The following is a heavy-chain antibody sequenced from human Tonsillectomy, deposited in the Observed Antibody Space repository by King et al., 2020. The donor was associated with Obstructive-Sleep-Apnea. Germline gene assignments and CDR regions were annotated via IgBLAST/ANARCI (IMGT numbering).Heavy chain of an antibody. D-gene: IGHD2-15*01. J-gene: IGHJ2*01. CDR1: GFTFSSYS. CDR3: AGGLGYCSGGSCYQQRPFDL. Sequence: VQLVESGGGLVQPGGSLRLSCAASGFTFSSYSMNWVRQAPGKGLEGVSYISSSSSTIYYADSVKGRFTISRDNAKNSLYLQMNSLRAADTAVYYGAGGLGYCSGGSCYQQRPFDLWGRGTLVTVSS. V-gene: IGHV3-48*04. CDR2: ISSSSSTI.